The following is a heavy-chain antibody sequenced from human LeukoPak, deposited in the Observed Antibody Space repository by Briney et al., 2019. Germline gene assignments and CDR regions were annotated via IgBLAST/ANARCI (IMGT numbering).Heavy chain of an antibody. CDR2: ISSSSSTI. CDR1: GFTFSSYS. Sequence: PGGSLRLSCAASGFTFSSYSMNWVRQAPGKGLEWVSYISSSSSTIYYADSVKGRFTISRDNAKNSLYLQMNSLRAEDTAVYYCARDPQVDYYDSSGYYLGYFDYWGQGTLVTVSS. D-gene: IGHD3-22*01. V-gene: IGHV3-48*01. CDR3: ARDPQVDYYDSSGYYLGYFDY. J-gene: IGHJ4*02.